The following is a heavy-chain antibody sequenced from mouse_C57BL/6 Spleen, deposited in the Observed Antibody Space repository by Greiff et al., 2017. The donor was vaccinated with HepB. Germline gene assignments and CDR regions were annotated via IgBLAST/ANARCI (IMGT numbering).Heavy chain of an antibody. CDR3: AKIGEYYGSQAWFAY. V-gene: IGHV1-26*01. CDR1: GYTFTDYY. CDR2: INPNNGGT. D-gene: IGHD1-1*01. J-gene: IGHJ3*01. Sequence: EVQLQQSGPELVKPGASVKISCKASGYTFTDYYMNWVKQSHGKSLEWIGDINPNNGGTSYNQKFKGKATLTVDKSSSTAYMELRSLTSEDSAVYYWAKIGEYYGSQAWFAYWGQGTLVTVSA.